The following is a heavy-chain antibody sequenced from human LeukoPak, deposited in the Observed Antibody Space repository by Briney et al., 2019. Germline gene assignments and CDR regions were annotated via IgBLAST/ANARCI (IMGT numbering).Heavy chain of an antibody. CDR3: ARQGYTVSYYFLDY. D-gene: IGHD1-26*01. CDR1: GGSVRSYW. Sequence: SDTLSLICDVSGGSVRSYWWGWVRQPAGKGLEWLGRIYSTGSTRFNPSLKSRLTLSIDTSTNQFSLKLTSVTAADTAVYFCARQGYTVSYYFLDYWSQGTLVTVPS. CDR2: IYSTGST. J-gene: IGHJ4*02. V-gene: IGHV4-4*07.